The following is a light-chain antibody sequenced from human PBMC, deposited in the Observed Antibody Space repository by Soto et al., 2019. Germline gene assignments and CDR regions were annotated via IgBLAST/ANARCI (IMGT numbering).Light chain of an antibody. J-gene: IGLJ2*01. CDR1: SSDVGGYNY. CDR2: DVS. Sequence: QSALTQPRSVSGSPGQSVTISCTGTSSDVGGYNYVSWYQQHPGKAPKLMIYDVSKRPSGVPDRFSGSKSGNTASLTISGLQAEEEADYYCCSYAGSYTAHVVFGGGTKRTVL. CDR3: CSYAGSYTAHVV. V-gene: IGLV2-11*01.